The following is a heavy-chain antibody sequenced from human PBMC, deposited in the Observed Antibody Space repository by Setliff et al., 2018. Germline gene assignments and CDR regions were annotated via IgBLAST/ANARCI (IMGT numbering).Heavy chain of an antibody. V-gene: IGHV3-11*04. CDR2: ITNSGGTI. Sequence: PGGSLRLSCAASGFTFSDYYMSWIRQAPGKGLEWVSYITNSGGTIYYADSVKGRFTISRDNAKNSLFLQMNSLRAEYTALYYCAKFVGYTYGYDYWGRGTLVTVSS. CDR3: AKFVGYTYGYDY. J-gene: IGHJ4*02. CDR1: GFTFSDYY. D-gene: IGHD5-18*01.